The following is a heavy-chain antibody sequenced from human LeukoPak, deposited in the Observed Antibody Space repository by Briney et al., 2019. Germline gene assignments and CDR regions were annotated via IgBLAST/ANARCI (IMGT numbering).Heavy chain of an antibody. Sequence: GGSLRLSRAASGFSVSTNYMTWVRQAPGKGLEWLSVIYSGGDTYYADSVKGRFTISRDNSKNTLYLQMNSLRAEDTAVYYCARRSGEGYFDCWGQGTLVTVSS. J-gene: IGHJ4*02. CDR2: IYSGGDT. V-gene: IGHV3-66*01. CDR3: ARRSGEGYFDC. CDR1: GFSVSTNY. D-gene: IGHD1-26*01.